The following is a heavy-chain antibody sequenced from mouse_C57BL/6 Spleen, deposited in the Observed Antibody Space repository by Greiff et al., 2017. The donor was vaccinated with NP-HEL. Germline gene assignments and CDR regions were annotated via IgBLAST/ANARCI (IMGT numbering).Heavy chain of an antibody. CDR1: GYTFTSYW. Sequence: QVQLKQPGTELVKPGASVKLSCKASGYTFTSYWMHWVKQRPGQGLEWIGNINPSNGGTNYNEKFKSKATLTADKSSSTAYMELRSLTSEDSAVYFCARWITGPYFDYWGQGTTLTVSS. CDR2: INPSNGGT. J-gene: IGHJ2*01. V-gene: IGHV1-53*01. D-gene: IGHD4-1*01. CDR3: ARWITGPYFDY.